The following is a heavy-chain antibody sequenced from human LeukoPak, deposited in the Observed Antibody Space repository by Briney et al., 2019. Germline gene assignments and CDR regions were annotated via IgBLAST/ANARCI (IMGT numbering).Heavy chain of an antibody. CDR3: ARDRKQQRYTTLRAFDI. J-gene: IGHJ3*02. V-gene: IGHV3-30*03. Sequence: GRSLRLSCAASGFTFSSYGMHWVRQAPGKGLEWVAVISYDGSNKYYADSVKGRFTISRDNSKNTLYLQMNSLRAEDTAVYYCARDRKQQRYTTLRAFDIWGQGTMVTVSS. CDR1: GFTFSSYG. D-gene: IGHD6-13*01. CDR2: ISYDGSNK.